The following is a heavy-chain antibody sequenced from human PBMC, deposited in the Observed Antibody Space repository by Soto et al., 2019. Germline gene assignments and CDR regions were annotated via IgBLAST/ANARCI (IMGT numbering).Heavy chain of an antibody. V-gene: IGHV1-58*01. CDR3: ARGLPEWSNDQ. Sequence: SLKVTCEACGVAFTSSAVHWVRQARGQRLEWIGWIVVGSGNTNYAQKFQERATITRDMSTSAAYMELSSLRSEDTAVYYCARGLPEWSNDQWGQGTLVPVSS. J-gene: IGHJ4*02. CDR1: GVAFTSSA. CDR2: IVVGSGNT. D-gene: IGHD2-8*01.